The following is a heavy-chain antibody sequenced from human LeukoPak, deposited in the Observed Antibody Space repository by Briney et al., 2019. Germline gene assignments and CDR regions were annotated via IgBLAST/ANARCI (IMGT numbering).Heavy chain of an antibody. CDR1: GGPIYSYY. CDR2: LYPGVST. CDR3: ARLKFYDSTGYSPDHYMDV. V-gene: IGHV4-4*07. D-gene: IGHD6-25*01. J-gene: IGHJ6*03. Sequence: SETLSLTCTVSGGPIYSYYWSWIRQTAGKGLEWIGRLYPGVSTNYNPSLKSRVTMSVDTSKKQFALKLSAVTAADTAVYYCARLKFYDSTGYSPDHYMDVWGKGTTVTVSS.